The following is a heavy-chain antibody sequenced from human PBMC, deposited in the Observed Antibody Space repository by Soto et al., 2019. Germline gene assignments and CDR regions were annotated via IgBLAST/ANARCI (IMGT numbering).Heavy chain of an antibody. V-gene: IGHV3-21*02. Sequence: EVRLVDSGGGLVKPGGSLRLSCVASGITYNNYTMNWVRQAPGKGLEWVASISGRSSYIYYADSLRGPFTISRDNTKKSLFLKMNNLRAEDTAVYYCAITGWRISGYWGQGTLVTVSS. J-gene: IGHJ4*02. CDR2: ISGRSSYI. CDR3: AITGWRISGY. CDR1: GITYNNYT.